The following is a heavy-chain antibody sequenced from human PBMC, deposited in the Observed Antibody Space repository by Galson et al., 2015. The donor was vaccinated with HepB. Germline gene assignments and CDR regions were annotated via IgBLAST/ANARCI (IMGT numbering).Heavy chain of an antibody. D-gene: IGHD3-22*01. J-gene: IGHJ5*02. Sequence: SVKVSCKASGGTFSSYAISWVRQAPGQGLEWMGGIIPIFGTANYAQKFQGRVTITADESTSTAYMELSSLRSEDTAVYYCARARRLGVVVIRGYNWFDPWGQGTLVTVPS. CDR2: IIPIFGTA. CDR1: GGTFSSYA. CDR3: ARARRLGVVVIRGYNWFDP. V-gene: IGHV1-69*13.